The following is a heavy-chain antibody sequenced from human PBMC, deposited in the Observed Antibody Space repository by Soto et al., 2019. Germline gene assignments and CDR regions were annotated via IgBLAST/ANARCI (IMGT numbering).Heavy chain of an antibody. V-gene: IGHV3-66*01. Sequence: EVQLVESGGGLVQPGGSLRLSCAASGFTVSDNYMSWVRQAPGKGLEWVSVIYSGGSTYHADAVKGRFTISRDNSKNTLDLQINSTSVEDTAVYYCARSNRGSRGLDVWGQGTTVTVSS. J-gene: IGHJ6*02. CDR1: GFTVSDNY. CDR2: IYSGGST. CDR3: ARSNRGSRGLDV. D-gene: IGHD1-26*01.